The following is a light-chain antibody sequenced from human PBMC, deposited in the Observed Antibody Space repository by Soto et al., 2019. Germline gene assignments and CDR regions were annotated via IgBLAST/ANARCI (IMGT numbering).Light chain of an antibody. V-gene: IGLV2-8*01. CDR3: NSFTIRNTWV. Sequence: QSALTQPPSASGSPGQSVTISCTGTSSDIGGYNSVSWYQQHPGKAPRLMIYEVNKRPSGVPDRFSGSKSGYTASLTVSGLQTEDEAFYYCNSFTIRNTWVFGGGTKLTVL. J-gene: IGLJ3*02. CDR2: EVN. CDR1: SSDIGGYNS.